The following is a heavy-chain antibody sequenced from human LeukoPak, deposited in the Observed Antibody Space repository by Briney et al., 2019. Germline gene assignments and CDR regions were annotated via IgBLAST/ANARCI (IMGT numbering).Heavy chain of an antibody. CDR1: GFTFSSYE. Sequence: PPGGSLRLSCAASGFTFSSYEMNWVRQAPGKGLEWVSYISSSSSTIYYADSVKGRFTISRDNAKNSLYLQMNSLRAEDTAVYYCAELGITMIGGVWGKGTTVTISS. J-gene: IGHJ6*04. D-gene: IGHD3-10*02. CDR2: ISSSSSTI. CDR3: AELGITMIGGV. V-gene: IGHV3-48*03.